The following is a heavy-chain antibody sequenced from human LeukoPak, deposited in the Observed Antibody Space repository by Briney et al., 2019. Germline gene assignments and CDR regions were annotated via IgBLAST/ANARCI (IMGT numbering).Heavy chain of an antibody. CDR1: GGSISRGSHY. CDR3: AREFGYAVTSLDY. J-gene: IGHJ4*02. Sequence: SETLSLTCTVSGGSISRGSHYWSWIRQPAGKGLEWIGRIYTSGSTHYNPSLKSRVTISVDTSKNQFSLKLSSVTAADTAVYYCAREFGYAVTSLDYWGQGTRVTVSS. CDR2: IYTSGST. V-gene: IGHV4-61*02. D-gene: IGHD4-17*01.